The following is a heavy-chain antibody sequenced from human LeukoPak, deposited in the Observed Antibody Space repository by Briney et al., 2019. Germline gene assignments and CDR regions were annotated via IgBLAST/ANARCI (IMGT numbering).Heavy chain of an antibody. CDR3: ARDGGDCSGDSCYVDY. CDR2: VKTDGSIT. Sequence: QPGGSLRLSCAASGFSFSVYWMHWVRQAPGKGPVWVSRVKTDGSITDYADSVKGRFTISRDNAKNSLYLQMNSLRAEDTALYYCARDGGDCSGDSCYVDYWGQGTLVTVSS. V-gene: IGHV3-74*01. D-gene: IGHD2-15*01. J-gene: IGHJ4*02. CDR1: GFSFSVYW.